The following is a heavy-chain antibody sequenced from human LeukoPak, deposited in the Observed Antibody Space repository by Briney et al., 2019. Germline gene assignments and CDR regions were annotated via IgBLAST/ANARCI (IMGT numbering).Heavy chain of an antibody. CDR3: ARVLPPSYDSSGYYSAFDY. D-gene: IGHD3-22*01. J-gene: IGHJ4*02. V-gene: IGHV4-59*13. CDR2: IYYSGST. Sequence: SETLSLTCTVSGGSISSYYWSWIREPPGKGLEWIGYIYYSGSTNYDPSLKSRVTISVDTSKNQFSLKLSSVTAADTAEYYCARVLPPSYDSSGYYSAFDYWGQGTLVTVSS. CDR1: GGSISSYY.